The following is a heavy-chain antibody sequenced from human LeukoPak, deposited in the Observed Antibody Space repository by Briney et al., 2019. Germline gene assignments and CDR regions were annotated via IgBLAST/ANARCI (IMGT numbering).Heavy chain of an antibody. J-gene: IGHJ4*02. V-gene: IGHV1-18*01. CDR2: ISAYNGNT. CDR3: AILVLPFDY. CDR1: GYTFTDYL. Sequence: ASVKVSCKASGYTFTDYLINWVRQAPGQGLEWMGWISAYNGNTNYAQKFQGRVTITADKSTSTAYMELSSLRSEDTAVYYCAILVLPFDYWGQRTLVTVSS.